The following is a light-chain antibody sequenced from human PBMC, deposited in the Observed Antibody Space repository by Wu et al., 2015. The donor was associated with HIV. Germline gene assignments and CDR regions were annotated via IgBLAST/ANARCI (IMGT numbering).Light chain of an antibody. V-gene: IGKV1-27*01. Sequence: EIQMTQSPSSLSASVGDRVTITCRASQGITNYLAWYQQKPGKVPKVLIYAASTLQSGAPSRFSGSGSGTDFTLTISSLQPEDVATYYCQQYYSYLALTFGGGTKVEIK. J-gene: IGKJ4*01. CDR1: QGITNY. CDR2: AAS. CDR3: QQYYSYLALT.